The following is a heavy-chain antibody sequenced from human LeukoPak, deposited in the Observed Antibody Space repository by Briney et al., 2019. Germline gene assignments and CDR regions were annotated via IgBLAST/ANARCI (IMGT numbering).Heavy chain of an antibody. J-gene: IGHJ4*02. CDR1: GFTFSNYA. CDR2: ITVSGGST. V-gene: IGHV3-23*01. CDR3: AKGTITLRVSVGFDY. Sequence: GGSLTLSCAASGFTFSNYAMSWVRQAPGKGLEWVSTITVSGGSTYYADSVKGRFTISRDNPQNTLYLQMNSLRAEDTAVYYCAKGTITLRVSVGFDYWGQGTLVTVSS. D-gene: IGHD3-22*01.